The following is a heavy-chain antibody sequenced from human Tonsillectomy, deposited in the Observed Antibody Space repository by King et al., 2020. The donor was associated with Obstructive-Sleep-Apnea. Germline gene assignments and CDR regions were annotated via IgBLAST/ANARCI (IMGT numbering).Heavy chain of an antibody. CDR3: ARDHITASEDI. CDR2: ISGYNGNT. D-gene: IGHD1-14*01. J-gene: IGHJ3*02. Sequence: VQLVESGAEVKEPGGSVQVSCKASGYTFTSYGITWVRQAPGQRLEWVGWISGYNGNTNYAQKYQGRVTMTTDTSTTTAYMELRRLRSDDTAVYYCARDHITASEDIWGQGTMVTVSS. CDR1: GYTFTSYG. V-gene: IGHV1-18*01.